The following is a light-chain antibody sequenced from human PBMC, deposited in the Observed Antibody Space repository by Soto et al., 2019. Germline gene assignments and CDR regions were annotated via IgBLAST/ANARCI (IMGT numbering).Light chain of an antibody. J-gene: IGKJ1*01. CDR2: LGS. V-gene: IGKV2-28*01. CDR1: QSLLHRNGYDF. CDR3: MQALQTPWT. Sequence: DIVMTQSPLSLPVTPGEPASISCRSSQSLLHRNGYDFLDWYLQKPGQSPQLLIYLGSNRASGVPDRFTGSGSGTHFTLKISRVEAEDVGVYYCMQALQTPWTFGQGTQVEIK.